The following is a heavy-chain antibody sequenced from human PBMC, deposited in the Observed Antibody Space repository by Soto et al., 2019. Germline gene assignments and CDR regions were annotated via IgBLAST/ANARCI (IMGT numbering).Heavy chain of an antibody. CDR2: ISGSGGIT. J-gene: IGHJ4*02. CDR3: AKVKEVGAITLFDY. Sequence: GGSLRLSCAASGFPFSSYGMHWVRQAPGKGLEWVSAISGSGGITYYADSVKGRFTISRDNSKNTLYLQMNSLRAEDTAVYYCAKVKEVGAITLFDYWGQGTLVTVSS. CDR1: GFPFSSYG. V-gene: IGHV3-23*01. D-gene: IGHD1-26*01.